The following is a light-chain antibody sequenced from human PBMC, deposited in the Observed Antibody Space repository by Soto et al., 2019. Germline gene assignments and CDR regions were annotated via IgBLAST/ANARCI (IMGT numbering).Light chain of an antibody. V-gene: IGKV3-15*01. J-gene: IGKJ4*01. Sequence: ELVMTQSPATLSVSPGERATLSCRASQFVSTNLAWYQQRPGQAPRLLIYGASTRAIGVPARFSGSGSGTEFTLTINSLQSEDCATYYCQQYHTWPVTFGGGTKVDNK. CDR3: QQYHTWPVT. CDR1: QFVSTN. CDR2: GAS.